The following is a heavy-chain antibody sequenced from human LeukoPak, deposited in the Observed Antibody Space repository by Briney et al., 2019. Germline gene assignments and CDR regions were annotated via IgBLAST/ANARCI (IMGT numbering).Heavy chain of an antibody. J-gene: IGHJ5*02. CDR2: ISAYNGNT. CDR3: ASCSSTSCFYNWFDP. D-gene: IGHD2-2*01. CDR1: NYTFTNYG. Sequence: ASVKVSCKTSNYTFTNYGISWLRQAPGQGLEWMGWISAYNGNTNYAQKLQGRVTMTTDTYTSTAYMELRSLKSDDTAVYYCASCSSTSCFYNWFDPWGQGTLVTVSS. V-gene: IGHV1-18*01.